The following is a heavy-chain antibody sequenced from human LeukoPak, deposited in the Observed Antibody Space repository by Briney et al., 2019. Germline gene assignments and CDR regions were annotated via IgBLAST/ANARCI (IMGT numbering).Heavy chain of an antibody. D-gene: IGHD2/OR15-2a*01. J-gene: IGHJ5*02. CDR3: ARALLSTPGFPP. V-gene: IGHV4-59*01. CDR1: HGSINSYY. CDR2: VYYSGST. Sequence: SETLSLTCTVSHGSINSYYWSSIRQSPGKGLEWLGYVYYSGSTNYNPSLKSRVTIFVDTSKNTFSLNLSSVPAADPAVYYCARALLSTPGFPPWGRGTLVTVSS.